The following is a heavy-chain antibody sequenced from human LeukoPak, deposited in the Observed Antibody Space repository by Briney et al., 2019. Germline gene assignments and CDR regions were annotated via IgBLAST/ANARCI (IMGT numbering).Heavy chain of an antibody. CDR1: GYTFTIYG. D-gene: IGHD6-13*01. V-gene: IGHV1-18*01. CDR2: ISAYNGNT. Sequence: ASVTVSCKASGYTFTIYGISWVRQAPGQGSEWMGWISAYNGNTNYAQKLQGRVTITTDTSTSTAYMELRSLRSDDTAVYYCARDRTLSSSWYDYWGQGTLVTVSS. CDR3: ARDRTLSSSWYDY. J-gene: IGHJ4*02.